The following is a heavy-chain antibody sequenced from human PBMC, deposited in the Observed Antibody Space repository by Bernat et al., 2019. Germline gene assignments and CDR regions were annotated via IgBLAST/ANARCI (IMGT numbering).Heavy chain of an antibody. Sequence: EVQLLESGGGLVQPGGSLRLSCAASGFTFSSYAMSWVRQAPGKGLEWVSAISGSGGSTYYADSVKGRFTISRDNSENTLYLQMNSLRAEDTAVYYCAKDLRWDDYYGSGSYGGGNYWGQGTLVTVSS. J-gene: IGHJ4*02. D-gene: IGHD3-10*01. V-gene: IGHV3-23*01. CDR3: AKDLRWDDYYGSGSYGGGNY. CDR2: ISGSGGST. CDR1: GFTFSSYA.